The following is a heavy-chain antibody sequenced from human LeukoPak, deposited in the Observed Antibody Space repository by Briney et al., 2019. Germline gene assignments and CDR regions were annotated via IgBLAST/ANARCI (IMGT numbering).Heavy chain of an antibody. V-gene: IGHV3-21*01. CDR2: ISSSSSYI. CDR3: ARRILDDSTGYYTDY. D-gene: IGHD3-22*01. CDR1: GFTFSSYS. J-gene: IGHJ4*02. Sequence: PGGSLRLSCAASGFTFSSYSMNWVRQAPGKGLEWVSSISSSSSYIYYADSVKGRFTISRDNAKNSLYLQMNSLRAEDTAVYYCARRILDDSTGYYTDYWGQGTLVTVSS.